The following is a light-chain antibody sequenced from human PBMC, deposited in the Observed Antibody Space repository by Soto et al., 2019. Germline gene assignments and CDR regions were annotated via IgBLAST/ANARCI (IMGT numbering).Light chain of an antibody. V-gene: IGKV1-33*01. Sequence: DIPMTQSPSSLSASVGDRVTISCQASQDISKYLNWYQQHPGKAPRLLIYDASSLDAGVPSRFSGSGSGTDFTFTIDSLQPEDIATYFCQQFDTLPPAVGQGTKLEIK. CDR3: QQFDTLPPA. J-gene: IGKJ2*01. CDR2: DAS. CDR1: QDISKY.